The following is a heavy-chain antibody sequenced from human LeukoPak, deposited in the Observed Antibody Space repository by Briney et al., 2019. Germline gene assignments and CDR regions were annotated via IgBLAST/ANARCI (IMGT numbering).Heavy chain of an antibody. CDR1: GFTLSSYA. Sequence: GRSLRLSCAASGFTLSSYAMHWVRQAPGMGLEWVAVISYDGSNKYYADSVKGRFTISRDSSKNTLYLQMNSLRAEDTAVYYCARGGKAKGYCSSTSCYNFDYWGQGTLVTVSS. J-gene: IGHJ4*02. CDR3: ARGGKAKGYCSSTSCYNFDY. D-gene: IGHD2-2*02. CDR2: ISYDGSNK. V-gene: IGHV3-30*01.